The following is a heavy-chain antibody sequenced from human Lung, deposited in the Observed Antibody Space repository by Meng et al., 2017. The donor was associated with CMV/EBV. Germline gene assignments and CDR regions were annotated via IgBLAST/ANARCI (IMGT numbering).Heavy chain of an antibody. CDR2: ISAYNGNT. V-gene: IGHV1-18*01. CDR1: GYTFTSYG. CDR3: ASGSWVGAFDI. J-gene: IGHJ3*02. D-gene: IGHD2-15*01. Sequence: AXVXVSCKASGYTFTSYGISWVRQAPGQGLEWMGWISAYNGNTNYAQKLQGRVTMTTDTSTSTAYMELRSLRSDDTAVYYCASGSWVGAFDIWGQWTMVTVSS.